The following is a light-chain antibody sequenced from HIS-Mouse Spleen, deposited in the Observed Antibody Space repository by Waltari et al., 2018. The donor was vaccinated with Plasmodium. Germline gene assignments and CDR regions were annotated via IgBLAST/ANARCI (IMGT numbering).Light chain of an antibody. CDR2: DVS. CDR1: SSDVGGYHY. Sequence: QSALTQPASVSGSPGQSITISCTGTSSDVGGYHYVHWYQHHPGKAPQLMIYDVSNRPSGVSNRFSGSKSGNTASLTISGLQAEDEADYYCSSYTSSSTRVFGGGTKLTVL. V-gene: IGLV2-14*03. J-gene: IGLJ2*01. CDR3: SSYTSSSTRV.